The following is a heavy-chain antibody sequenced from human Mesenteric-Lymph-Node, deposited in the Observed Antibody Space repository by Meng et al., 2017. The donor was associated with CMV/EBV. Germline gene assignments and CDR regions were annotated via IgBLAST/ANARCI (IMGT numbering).Heavy chain of an antibody. D-gene: IGHD2-2*02. J-gene: IGHJ6*02. CDR1: YY. CDR3: ARSHQLGYCTSNSCYKDYYYGFDV. V-gene: IGHV4-34*01. Sequence: YYWSWIRQPPGKGLEWIGEMNHSGRPNYNPSLKSRVAISVENNQVSLRLSSVTAADTALYYCARSHQLGYCTSNSCYKDYYYGFDVWGQGTTVTVSS. CDR2: MNHSGRP.